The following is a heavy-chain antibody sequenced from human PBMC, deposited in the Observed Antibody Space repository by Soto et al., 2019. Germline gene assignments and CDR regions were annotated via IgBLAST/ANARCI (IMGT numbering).Heavy chain of an antibody. J-gene: IGHJ3*02. CDR2: IIPILGIA. D-gene: IGHD3-10*01. CDR1: GGTFSSYT. V-gene: IGHV1-69*02. Sequence: GASVKVSCEASGGTFSSYTISWVRQAPGQGLEWMGRIIPILGIANYAQKFQGRVTITADKSTSTAYMELSSLRSEDTAVYYCARVTTLITQDAFDIWGQGTMVTVSS. CDR3: ARVTTLITQDAFDI.